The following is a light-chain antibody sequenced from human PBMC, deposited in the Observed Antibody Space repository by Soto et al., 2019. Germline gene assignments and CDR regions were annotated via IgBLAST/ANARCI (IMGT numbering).Light chain of an antibody. CDR2: DAS. J-gene: IGKJ1*01. CDR3: QQSYSTPRT. Sequence: DIQMTQSPSTLSASVGDRFTVTCRASQSVSGWLAWYQQKPGRAPKLLIYDASYLQSEVPVRFSGSRSGADFTLSISSLQPEDFATYFCQQSYSTPRTFGQGTKVDIK. CDR1: QSVSGW. V-gene: IGKV1-5*01.